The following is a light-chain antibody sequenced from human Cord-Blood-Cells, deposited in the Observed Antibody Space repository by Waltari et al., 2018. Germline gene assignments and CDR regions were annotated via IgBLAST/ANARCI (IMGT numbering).Light chain of an antibody. J-gene: IGLJ3*02. CDR3: SSYTSSSTWV. CDR2: DVS. V-gene: IGLV2-14*01. Sequence: QSALTQPASVSGSPRQSITISCTGTSSDAGGYNYFSWYQQHPGKAPKPMIYDVSNRPSGVSNRFSGSKSGNTASLTISGLQAEDEADYYCSSYTSSSTWVFGGGTKLTVL. CDR1: SSDAGGYNY.